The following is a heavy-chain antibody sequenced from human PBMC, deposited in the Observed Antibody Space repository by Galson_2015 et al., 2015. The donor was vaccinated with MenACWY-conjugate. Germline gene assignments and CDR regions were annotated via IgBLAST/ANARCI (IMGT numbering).Heavy chain of an antibody. D-gene: IGHD2-2*01. Sequence: SLRLSCAASGFTFSTYWMNWVRQAPGKGLEWVANIKQDGGEKYYVDSVKGRFTISRDNAKNSLHLQMNSLRAEDTAVYYCVRDVFRSSGNCYAPDAFDSWGQGTRVTVTS. V-gene: IGHV3-7*01. J-gene: IGHJ3*02. CDR1: GFTFSTYW. CDR2: IKQDGGEK. CDR3: VRDVFRSSGNCYAPDAFDS.